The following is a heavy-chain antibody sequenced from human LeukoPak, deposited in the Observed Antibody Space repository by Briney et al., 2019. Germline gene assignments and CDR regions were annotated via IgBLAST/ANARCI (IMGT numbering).Heavy chain of an antibody. V-gene: IGHV3-7*01. CDR1: GFTFSSYW. Sequence: GGSLRLSCAASGFTFSSYWMSWVRQAPGKGLEWVANIKQDGSEKYYVDSVKGRFTISRDNAKNSLYLQMNSLRAEDTAVYYCARARTRYSGSYGGAFDIWGQGTMVTVSS. J-gene: IGHJ3*02. D-gene: IGHD1-26*01. CDR2: IKQDGSEK. CDR3: ARARTRYSGSYGGAFDI.